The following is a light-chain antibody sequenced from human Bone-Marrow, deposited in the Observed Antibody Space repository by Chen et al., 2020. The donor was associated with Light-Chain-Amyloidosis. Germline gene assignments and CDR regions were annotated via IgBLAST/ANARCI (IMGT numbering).Light chain of an antibody. CDR1: QSVGSSY. V-gene: IGKV3-20*01. CDR2: GAS. J-gene: IGKJ1*01. Sequence: EIVLTHSPGTLSLSPGERATLSCRASQSVGSSYLAWYQQKPGQAPRLLIYGASSRATGIPDRFSGGGSGTDFTLTISRLEPEDFAVYYCQQYGSSPPATFGQGTKVEIK. CDR3: QQYGSSPPAT.